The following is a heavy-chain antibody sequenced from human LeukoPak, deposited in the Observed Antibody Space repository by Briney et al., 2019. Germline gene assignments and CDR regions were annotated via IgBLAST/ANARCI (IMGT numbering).Heavy chain of an antibody. D-gene: IGHD3-22*01. Sequence: SETLSLTCTVSGGSISSSSYYWGWIRQPPGKGLEWIGSIYYSGSTYYNPSLKSRVIISVDTSKNQFSLKVSSVTAADTAVYYCARHNYYDSSVDHWGQGTLVTVSS. CDR1: GGSISSSSYY. J-gene: IGHJ4*02. CDR3: ARHNYYDSSVDH. CDR2: IYYSGST. V-gene: IGHV4-39*01.